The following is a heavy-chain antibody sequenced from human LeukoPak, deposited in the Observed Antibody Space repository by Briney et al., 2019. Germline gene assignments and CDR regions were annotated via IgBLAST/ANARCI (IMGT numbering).Heavy chain of an antibody. CDR2: FDPEDGET. CDR1: GYTLTELS. J-gene: IGHJ6*02. V-gene: IGHV1-24*01. CDR3: ARDIAAAADWAYYYYYGMDV. Sequence: GASVKVSCKVSGYTLTELSMHWVRQAPGKGLEWMGGFDPEDGETIYAQKFQGRVTMTEDTSTDTAYMELSSLRSEDTAVYYCARDIAAAADWAYYYYYGMDVWGQGTTVTVSS. D-gene: IGHD6-13*01.